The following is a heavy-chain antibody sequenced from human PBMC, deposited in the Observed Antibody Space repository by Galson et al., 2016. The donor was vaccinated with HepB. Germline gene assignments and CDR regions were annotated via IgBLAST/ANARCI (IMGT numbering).Heavy chain of an antibody. D-gene: IGHD3-3*01. Sequence: SLRLSCAASRFTFSRFWMSWVRQAPGKGLEWVANIKQDGSEKYYVDSVKGRFTISRDNAKNSLFLQMNSLRAEDTAVYYCARSGIYDFWSGYYKKSFYYHYGCDCWGKGTPVTVSS. CDR1: RFTFSRFW. J-gene: IGHJ6*04. V-gene: IGHV3-7*01. CDR2: IKQDGSEK. CDR3: ARSGIYDFWSGYYKKSFYYHYGCDC.